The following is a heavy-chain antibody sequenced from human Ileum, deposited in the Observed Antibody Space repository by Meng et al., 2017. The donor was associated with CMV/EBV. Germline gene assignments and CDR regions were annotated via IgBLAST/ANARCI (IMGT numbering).Heavy chain of an antibody. CDR3: ATGPDGFGELLNWFDP. J-gene: IGHJ5*02. Sequence: SGYTPTEFSIHCVRRAPGQGLEWLGGFDPDDGETIYAQKFQGRVPMTEETSTDTAYMELSSLSSEATAVYYCATGPDGFGELLNWFDPWGQGTLVTVSS. CDR1: GYTPTEFS. V-gene: IGHV1-24*01. CDR2: FDPDDGET. D-gene: IGHD3-10*01.